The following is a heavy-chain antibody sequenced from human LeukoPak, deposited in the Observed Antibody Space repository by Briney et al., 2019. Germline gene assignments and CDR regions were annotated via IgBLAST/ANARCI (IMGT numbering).Heavy chain of an antibody. CDR1: GFTFSGYA. J-gene: IGHJ4*02. CDR2: ISGSDGRT. Sequence: PGGSLRLSCGASGFTFSGYAMSWVRQAPGKGLEWVSAISGSDGRTYYADSVNGRFTIFRDNSKNTLYLQMNSLRADDTAVYYCATRPPVVVVDYWGQGTLVTVSS. CDR3: ATRPPVVVVDY. D-gene: IGHD2-15*01. V-gene: IGHV3-23*01.